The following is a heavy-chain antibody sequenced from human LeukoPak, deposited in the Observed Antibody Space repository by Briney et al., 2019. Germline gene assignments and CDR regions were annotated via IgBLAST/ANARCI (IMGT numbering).Heavy chain of an antibody. J-gene: IGHJ4*02. CDR3: ARAVGSSGCDY. V-gene: IGHV3-7*01. Sequence: GGSLRLSCAASGFTSNNYWLTWLRQAPGKGLEWVAKISQDGSEKYYVDSVKGRFTISRDSGKNSLYLQMNSLRVEDTAVYYCARAVGSSGCDYWGQGTLVTVSS. D-gene: IGHD3-22*01. CDR1: GFTSNNYW. CDR2: ISQDGSEK.